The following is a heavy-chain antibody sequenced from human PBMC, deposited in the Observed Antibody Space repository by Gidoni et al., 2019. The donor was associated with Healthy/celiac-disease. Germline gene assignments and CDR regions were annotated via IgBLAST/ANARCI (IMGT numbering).Heavy chain of an antibody. CDR3: ARGYSSGFDY. CDR2: IYYSGST. J-gene: IGHJ4*02. D-gene: IGHD6-19*01. V-gene: IGHV4-31*03. Sequence: QVQLQESGPGLVKPSQNLSLTCTVSVGSFSSGCYYCSWIRQRPGKGREWLGYIYYSGSTYYNPYLKSRVTISVDTSKNQFSLKLSSVTAADTAVYYCARGYSSGFDYWGQGTLVTVSS. CDR1: VGSFSSGCYY.